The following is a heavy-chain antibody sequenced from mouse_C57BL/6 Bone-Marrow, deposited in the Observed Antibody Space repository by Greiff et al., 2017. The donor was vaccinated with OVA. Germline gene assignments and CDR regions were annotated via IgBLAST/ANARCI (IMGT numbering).Heavy chain of an antibody. CDR1: GYTFTDYY. V-gene: IGHV1-26*01. J-gene: IGHJ1*03. CDR2: INPNNGGT. D-gene: IGHD1-1*01. CDR3: ARPVDYYGSSYWYFEF. Sequence: VQLQQSGPELVKPGASVKISCKASGYTFTDYYMNWVKQSHGKSLEWLGDINPNNGGTSYNQKFKGKANLTVDKSSSTAYMELRSLTSEDSAVYYGARPVDYYGSSYWYFEFWGTGTTVTVSS.